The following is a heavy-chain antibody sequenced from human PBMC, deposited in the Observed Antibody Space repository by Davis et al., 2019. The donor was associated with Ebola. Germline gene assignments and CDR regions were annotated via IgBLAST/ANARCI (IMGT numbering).Heavy chain of an antibody. CDR2: IKSKIDGGTT. V-gene: IGHV3-15*06. J-gene: IGHJ4*02. CDR1: GFAFSSYW. Sequence: PGGSLRLSCTGSGFAFSSYWMHWVRQAPGKGLEWVGRIKSKIDGGTTHYAARVKGRFTISRDDSKNTLYLQMNRLKTEDTALYYCTRGTGTYDWGQGTLVTVST. CDR3: TRGTGTYD. D-gene: IGHD1-26*01.